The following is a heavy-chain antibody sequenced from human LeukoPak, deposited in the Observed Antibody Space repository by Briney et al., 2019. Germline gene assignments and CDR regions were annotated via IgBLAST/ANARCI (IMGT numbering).Heavy chain of an antibody. Sequence: SETLSLTCTVSGVSISSSNSYWGWIRQPPGKGLEWIGSIYYTGSTYYNASLKSRVTISIDTSKNQISLRLTSVTATDTAMYYCARQTGSGLFTLPGGQGTLVTVSS. CDR3: ARQTGSGLFTLP. CDR1: GVSISSSNSY. V-gene: IGHV4-39*01. CDR2: IYYTGST. D-gene: IGHD3/OR15-3a*01. J-gene: IGHJ4*02.